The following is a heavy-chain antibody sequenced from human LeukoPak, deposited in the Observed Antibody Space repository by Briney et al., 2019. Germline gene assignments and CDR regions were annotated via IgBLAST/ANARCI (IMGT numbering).Heavy chain of an antibody. CDR1: GFTFSSYA. V-gene: IGHV3-30*04. J-gene: IGHJ4*02. CDR2: ISYDGSNK. CDR3: ARDLTMVRGGPD. Sequence: GRSLRLSCAASGFTFSSYAMHWVRQAPGKGLEWVAVISYDGSNKYYADSAKGRFTISRDNSKNTLYLQMNSLRAEDTAVYYCARDLTMVRGGPDWGQGTLVTVSS. D-gene: IGHD3-10*01.